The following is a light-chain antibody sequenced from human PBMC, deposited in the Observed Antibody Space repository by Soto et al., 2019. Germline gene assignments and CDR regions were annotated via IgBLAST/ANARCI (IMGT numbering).Light chain of an antibody. CDR3: SSYAGSSVV. CDR2: GVS. Sequence: QSALTQPPSSSGSPGQSVTISCTGTSSDVGSYNLVSWHQQHPGKAPKVMLYGVSQRPSGVPDRFSGSKSGNTASLTVSGLTDEDEADYFCSSYAGSSVVFGAGTTLTVL. CDR1: SSDVGSYNL. J-gene: IGLJ2*01. V-gene: IGLV2-8*01.